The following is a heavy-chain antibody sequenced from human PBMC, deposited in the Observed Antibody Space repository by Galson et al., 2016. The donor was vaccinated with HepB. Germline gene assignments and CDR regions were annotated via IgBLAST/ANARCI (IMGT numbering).Heavy chain of an antibody. J-gene: IGHJ4*02. CDR3: ARGRGPYGY. Sequence: SETLSLTCAVYGGSFSGYYWSWIRQPPGKGLEWIGEINHSGSTNYNPSLKSRVTISVDTSKNQSSLKLSSVTAADTAVYYCARGRGPYGYWGQGTLVTVSS. V-gene: IGHV4-34*01. D-gene: IGHD3-10*01. CDR2: INHSGST. CDR1: GGSFSGYY.